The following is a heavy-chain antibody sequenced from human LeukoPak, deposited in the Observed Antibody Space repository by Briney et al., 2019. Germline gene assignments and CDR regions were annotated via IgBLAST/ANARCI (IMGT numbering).Heavy chain of an antibody. Sequence: SETLSLTCTVSGGSISSSSYYWGWIRQPPGKGLEWIGSIYYSGSTYYNPSLKSRVTTSVDTSKNQFSLKLSSVTAADTAVYYRARHRTVMYYFDYWGQGTLVTVSS. V-gene: IGHV4-39*01. CDR1: GGSISSSSYY. CDR3: ARHRTVMYYFDY. CDR2: IYYSGST. J-gene: IGHJ4*02. D-gene: IGHD4-17*01.